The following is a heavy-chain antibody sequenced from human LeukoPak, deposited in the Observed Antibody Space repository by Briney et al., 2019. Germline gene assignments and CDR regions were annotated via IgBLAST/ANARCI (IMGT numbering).Heavy chain of an antibody. J-gene: IGHJ5*02. V-gene: IGHV4-59*01. CDR2: ISDSGST. Sequence: KPSETLSLTCSVSGDSIRSYYWSWIRQFPGKGLEWIGYISDSGSTNYNPSLKSRVSISRDTSKNQFSLRLTSVTAADTAVYFCAKRGYSSSWSSWGQGTLVTVSS. D-gene: IGHD6-13*01. CDR3: AKRGYSSSWSS. CDR1: GDSIRSYY.